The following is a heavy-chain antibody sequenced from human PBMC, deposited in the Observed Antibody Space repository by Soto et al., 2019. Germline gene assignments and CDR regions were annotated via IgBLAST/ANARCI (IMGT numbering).Heavy chain of an antibody. CDR3: STRLVKGGDFDY. CDR1: GFTFSDIW. V-gene: IGHV3-15*07. D-gene: IGHD2-21*01. CDR2: ITSGTQGGTT. J-gene: IGHJ4*02. Sequence: EVQLVETGGGSVKPGGSLRLTCAASGFTFSDIWMSCVRGAPGKVLEWVGRITSGTQGGTTHYAAPVAGRFTVASDDSTNTKFLQMDDQKIEHTTIYSCSTRLVKGGDFDYWGQGARVTVSS.